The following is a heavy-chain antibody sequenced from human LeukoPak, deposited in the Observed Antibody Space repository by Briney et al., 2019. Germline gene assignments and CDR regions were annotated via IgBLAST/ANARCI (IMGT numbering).Heavy chain of an antibody. Sequence: SVKVSCKASGGTFSSYTISWVRQAPGQGLEWMGRIIPILGIANYAQKFQGRVTITADKSTSTAYMELSRLRSDDTAVYYCARPYDSSGYYYFDYWGQGTLVTVSS. CDR2: IIPILGIA. J-gene: IGHJ4*02. CDR3: ARPYDSSGYYYFDY. V-gene: IGHV1-69*02. CDR1: GGTFSSYT. D-gene: IGHD3-22*01.